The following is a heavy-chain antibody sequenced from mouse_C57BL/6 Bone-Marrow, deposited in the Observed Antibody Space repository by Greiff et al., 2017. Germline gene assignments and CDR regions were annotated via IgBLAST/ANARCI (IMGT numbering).Heavy chain of an antibody. CDR1: GFTFSSYG. V-gene: IGHV5-6*01. D-gene: IGHD2-5*01. Sequence: EVQRVESGGDLVKPGGSLKLSCAASGFTFSSYGMSWVRQTPDKRLEWVATISSGGSYTYYPDSVKGRFTISRDNAKNTLYLQMSSLKSEDTAMYYCARQGSNYGYYAMDYWGQGTSVTVSS. CDR2: ISSGGSYT. J-gene: IGHJ4*01. CDR3: ARQGSNYGYYAMDY.